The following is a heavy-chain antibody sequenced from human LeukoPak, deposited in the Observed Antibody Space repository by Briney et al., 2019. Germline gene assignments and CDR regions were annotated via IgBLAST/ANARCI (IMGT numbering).Heavy chain of an antibody. CDR3: ARDSLPGDILTGIDAFDI. CDR1: GFTFSSYW. J-gene: IGHJ3*02. Sequence: GRSLRLSCAASGFTFSSYWMSWVRQAPGKGLEWVANIKQDGSEKYYVDSVKGRFTISRDNAKNSLYLQMNSLRAEDTAVYYCARDSLPGDILTGIDAFDIWGQGTMVTVSS. V-gene: IGHV3-7*01. CDR2: IKQDGSEK. D-gene: IGHD3-9*01.